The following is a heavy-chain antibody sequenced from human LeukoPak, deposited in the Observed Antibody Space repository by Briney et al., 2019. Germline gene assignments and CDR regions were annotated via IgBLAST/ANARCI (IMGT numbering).Heavy chain of an antibody. D-gene: IGHD6-6*01. CDR1: GGTFSSYA. CDR3: ARWGYDSSSPRDWYYMDV. Sequence: ASVKVSCKASGGTFSSYAISWVRQAPGQGLEWMGGIIPIFGTANYAQKFQGRVTITADESTSTAYMELSSLRSEDTAVYYCARWGYDSSSPRDWYYMDVWGKGTTVTVSS. CDR2: IIPIFGTA. V-gene: IGHV1-69*13. J-gene: IGHJ6*03.